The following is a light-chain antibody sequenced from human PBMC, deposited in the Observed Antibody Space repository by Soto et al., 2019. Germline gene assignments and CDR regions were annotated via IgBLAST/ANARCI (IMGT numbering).Light chain of an antibody. CDR2: DAS. CDR3: QQRRNWPFT. CDR1: QSVSSD. V-gene: IGKV3-11*01. J-gene: IGKJ4*01. Sequence: IVLTQYPATLSWSPGERDTLSCRASQSVSSDLAWYQQKPGHAPRLLIYDASNRATGIPARFSGSESGTDFTLTISGLEPEDFAVYYCQQRRNWPFTFAGGTKVDIK.